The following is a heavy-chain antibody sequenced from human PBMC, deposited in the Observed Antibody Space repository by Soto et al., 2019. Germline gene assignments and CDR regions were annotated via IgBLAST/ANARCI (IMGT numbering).Heavy chain of an antibody. CDR1: GYTFTSYD. CDR3: ARDSGYYDSSGYWDY. D-gene: IGHD3-22*01. J-gene: IGHJ4*02. Sequence: SVKVSCKASGYTFTSYDINWVRQATGQGLEWMGWMNPILGIANYAQKFQGRVTITADKSTSTAYMELSSLRSEDTAVYYCARDSGYYDSSGYWDYWGQGTLVTVSS. V-gene: IGHV1-69*10. CDR2: MNPILGIA.